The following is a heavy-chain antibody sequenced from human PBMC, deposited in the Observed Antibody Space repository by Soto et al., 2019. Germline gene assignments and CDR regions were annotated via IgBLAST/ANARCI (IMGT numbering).Heavy chain of an antibody. CDR1: GFTFSSYA. D-gene: IGHD1-26*01. J-gene: IGHJ5*02. V-gene: IGHV3-23*01. CDR2: ISGSGGST. CDR3: AREGGSLNWFDP. Sequence: HPGGSLRLSCAASGFTFSSYAMRWVRQAPGKGLEWVSAISGSGGSTYYADSVKGRFTISRDNSKNSLYLQMNSLRDEDTAVYYCAREGGSLNWFDPWGQGTLVTVSS.